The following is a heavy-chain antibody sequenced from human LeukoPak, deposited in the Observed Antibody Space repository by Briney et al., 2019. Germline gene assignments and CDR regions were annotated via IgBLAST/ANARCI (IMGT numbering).Heavy chain of an antibody. CDR1: GYTFTSYG. D-gene: IGHD3-22*01. V-gene: IGHV1-18*01. Sequence: ASVKVSCKASGYTFTSYGISWVRQAPGQGLEWMGWISAYNGNTNYAQKLQGRVTMTTDTSTSTAYMELRSLRSDDTAVYYCARDLPYDSSVYYYVGWYFDLWGRGTLVTVSS. J-gene: IGHJ2*01. CDR2: ISAYNGNT. CDR3: ARDLPYDSSVYYYVGWYFDL.